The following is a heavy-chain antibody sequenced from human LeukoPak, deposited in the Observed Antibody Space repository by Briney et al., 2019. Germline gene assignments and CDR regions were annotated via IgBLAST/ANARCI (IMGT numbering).Heavy chain of an antibody. D-gene: IGHD2-21*02. CDR2: IYYSGST. V-gene: IGHV4-59*01. CDR3: ARAAYCGGNCYYYFDY. J-gene: IGHJ4*02. Sequence: PSETLSLTCTVSGGSISSFYWSWIRQPPGKGLEWIGYIYYSGSTNYNSSLKGRVTISVDTSKNQFSLKLTSVTAADTAVYYCARAAYCGGNCYYYFDYWGQGALVTVSS. CDR1: GGSISSFY.